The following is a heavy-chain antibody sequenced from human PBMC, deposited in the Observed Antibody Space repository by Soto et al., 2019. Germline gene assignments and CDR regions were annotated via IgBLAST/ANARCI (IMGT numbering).Heavy chain of an antibody. J-gene: IGHJ6*03. D-gene: IGHD3-3*01. Sequence: GGSLRLSCAASGFTFSSYAMTWVRQAPGKGLEYVSVIYSGGSTYYADSVKGRLTISRDNSKNTLYLQMNSLRAEDTAVYYCARDPWRSPKGYYYYYMDVWGKGTTVTVSS. CDR2: IYSGGST. CDR1: GFTFSSYA. V-gene: IGHV3-66*01. CDR3: ARDPWRSPKGYYYYYMDV.